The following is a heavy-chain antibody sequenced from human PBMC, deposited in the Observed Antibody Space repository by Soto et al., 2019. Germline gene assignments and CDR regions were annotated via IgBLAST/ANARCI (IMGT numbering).Heavy chain of an antibody. J-gene: IGHJ4*02. CDR2: ISPIFGTA. V-gene: IGHV1-69*01. CDR1: GGTFSSYA. CDR3: AMEAVGQQLTSPPDY. D-gene: IGHD6-13*01. Sequence: QVQLVQSGAEVKKPGSSVKVSCKASGGTFSSYAISWVRQAPGQGLEWMGGISPIFGTANYAQKFQGRVTITADESTSTAYMELSSLRSEDTAVYYCAMEAVGQQLTSPPDYWGQGTLGTVSS.